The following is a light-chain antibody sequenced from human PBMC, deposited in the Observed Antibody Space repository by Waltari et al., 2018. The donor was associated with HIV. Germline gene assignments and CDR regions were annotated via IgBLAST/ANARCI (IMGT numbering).Light chain of an antibody. J-gene: IGLJ2*01. V-gene: IGLV1-51*02. CDR1: SSNIGKNY. Sequence: QSVLTQPPSVSAAPGQRVTISCSGSSSNIGKNYVSWYQQVPRTAPKLLIYATTKRPSGIPDRFSGSKSGTSATLGITGLQTGDEADYYCETWDSSLSAGVFGGGTKVTVL. CDR2: ATT. CDR3: ETWDSSLSAGV.